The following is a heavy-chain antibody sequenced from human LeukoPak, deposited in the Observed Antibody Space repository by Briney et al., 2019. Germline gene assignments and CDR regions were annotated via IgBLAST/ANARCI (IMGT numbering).Heavy chain of an antibody. J-gene: IGHJ5*02. CDR2: IDQSRST. Sequence: SETLSFTCAVYGASFSDRYWTWIRQPPGKGLEWIGEIDQSRSTKCNPSLKGRVTISLDTSKNQFSLDLTSVTAADTAIYYCAASSQLGSYNWFDPWGQGTPVTVSS. CDR1: GASFSDRY. CDR3: AASSQLGSYNWFDP. V-gene: IGHV4-34*01. D-gene: IGHD1-1*01.